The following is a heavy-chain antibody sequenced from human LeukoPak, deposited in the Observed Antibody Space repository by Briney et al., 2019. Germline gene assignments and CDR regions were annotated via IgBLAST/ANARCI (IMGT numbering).Heavy chain of an antibody. D-gene: IGHD3-10*01. Sequence: GGSLRLSCAASGFTFSSYYMHWVRQAPGQGPVWVSRINSDGGSTTYADSVKGRFTISRDNAKNTLYLQMNSLRAEDTAVYYCAFYGSGSPSWGQGTLVTVSS. CDR3: AFYGSGSPS. CDR2: INSDGGST. CDR1: GFTFSSYY. J-gene: IGHJ4*01. V-gene: IGHV3-74*01.